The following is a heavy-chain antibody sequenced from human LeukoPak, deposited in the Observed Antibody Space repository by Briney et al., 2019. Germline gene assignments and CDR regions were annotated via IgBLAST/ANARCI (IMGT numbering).Heavy chain of an antibody. D-gene: IGHD3-10*01. CDR3: AKDTSLLWFGELGH. CDR2: ISWNSGSI. Sequence: GRSLRLSCAASGFTFDDYAMHWVRQAPGKGLEWVSGISWNSGSIGYADSVKGRFTISRDNAKNSLYLQMNSLRAEDTALYYCAKDTSLLWFGELGHWGQGTTVTVSS. J-gene: IGHJ6*02. V-gene: IGHV3-9*01. CDR1: GFTFDDYA.